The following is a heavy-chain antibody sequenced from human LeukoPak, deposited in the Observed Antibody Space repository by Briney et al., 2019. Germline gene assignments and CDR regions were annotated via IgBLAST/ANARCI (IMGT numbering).Heavy chain of an antibody. D-gene: IGHD6-19*01. CDR3: AEDISGWFDY. V-gene: IGHV3-9*01. Sequence: PGGSLRLSCAASGFTFDDYAMHWVRQAPGKGLEWVSGISWNSGSIGYADSVKGRFTISRDNAKNSLYLQMNSLRAEDTALYYCAEDISGWFDYWGQGTLVTVSS. J-gene: IGHJ4*02. CDR2: ISWNSGSI. CDR1: GFTFDDYA.